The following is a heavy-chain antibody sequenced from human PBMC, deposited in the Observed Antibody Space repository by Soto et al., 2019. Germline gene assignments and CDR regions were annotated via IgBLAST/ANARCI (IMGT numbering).Heavy chain of an antibody. J-gene: IGHJ4*02. V-gene: IGHV4-34*01. Sequence: SETLSLTCAVYGGSFSGYYWSWIRQPPGKGLEWIGEINHSGSTNYNPSLKSRVTISVDTSKNQFSLKLSSVTAADTAVYYCARAAPRYFSGGSCYSGRDYCGQGTLVSVSS. CDR3: ARAAPRYFSGGSCYSGRDY. CDR1: GGSFSGYY. CDR2: INHSGST. D-gene: IGHD2-15*01.